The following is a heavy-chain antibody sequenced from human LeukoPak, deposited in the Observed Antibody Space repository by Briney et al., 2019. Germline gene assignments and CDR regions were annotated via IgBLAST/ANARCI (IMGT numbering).Heavy chain of an antibody. CDR2: LSLGGNTL. CDR3: AKDLSTIVVVTTPFDY. V-gene: IGHV3-74*01. D-gene: IGHD3-22*01. CDR1: GFTLNTYW. Sequence: PGGSLRLSCAASGFTLNTYWMHWVRQVPGKGLVWVSCLSLGGNTLKYADSVEGRFTISRDNSKNTLYLQMDSLRAEDTAVYYCAKDLSTIVVVTTPFDYWGQGTLVTVSS. J-gene: IGHJ4*02.